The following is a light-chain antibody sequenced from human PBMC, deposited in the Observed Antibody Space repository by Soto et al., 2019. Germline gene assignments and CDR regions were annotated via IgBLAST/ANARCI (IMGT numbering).Light chain of an antibody. Sequence: QSALTQPPSASGFPGQSVTISCTGTSSDVGYYDYVSWYQQHPGKAPKLVIYEVTKRPSGVPDRVSASKSGHTASLTVAGLRAEDEADYYCSSYAGSNNFVFGSGTKVNVL. CDR1: SSDVGYYDY. J-gene: IGLJ1*01. V-gene: IGLV2-8*01. CDR3: SSYAGSNNFV. CDR2: EVT.